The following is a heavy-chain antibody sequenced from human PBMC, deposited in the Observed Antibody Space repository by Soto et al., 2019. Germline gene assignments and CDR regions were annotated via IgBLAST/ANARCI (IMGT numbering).Heavy chain of an antibody. CDR1: GYTFTGYY. V-gene: IGHV1-2*04. D-gene: IGHD3-22*01. J-gene: IGHJ4*02. CDR3: ARTPGGYYDSSGYFDY. CDR2: INPNSGGT. Sequence: ASVKVSCKASGYTFTGYYMHWVRQAPGQGLEWMGWINPNSGGTNYAQKFQGWVPMTRDTSISTAYMELSRLRSDDTAVYYCARTPGGYYDSSGYFDYWGQGTLDTVSS.